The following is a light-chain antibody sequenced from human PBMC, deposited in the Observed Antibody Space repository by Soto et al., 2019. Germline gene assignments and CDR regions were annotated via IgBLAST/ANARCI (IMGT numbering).Light chain of an antibody. CDR1: QGISGW. Sequence: MQMTQSPSSVSASVGDRVTITCRASQGISGWLAWYQQKPGKAPKLLIYATSTLQSGVPPTFSGSASGTDFTLPISSLQPEDFATYYCLQSNNFPPLTFGGGTKVEIK. V-gene: IGKV1-12*01. CDR2: ATS. J-gene: IGKJ4*01. CDR3: LQSNNFPPLT.